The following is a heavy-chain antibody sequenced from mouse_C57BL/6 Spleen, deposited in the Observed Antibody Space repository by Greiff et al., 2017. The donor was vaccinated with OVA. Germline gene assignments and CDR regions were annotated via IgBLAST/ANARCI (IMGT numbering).Heavy chain of an antibody. V-gene: IGHV1-69*01. CDR1: GYTFTSSW. CDR2: IDPSASYP. Sequence: VQLQQPGAELVMPGASVKMSCKASGYTFTSSWMPWVKPRPGQGLEWIGEIDPSASYPNYNPKFTGKFTLNVDKSSCPAYMQLSSLTSEDSAVYYCARVIYYGNYYAMDYWCQGTSVTVSS. D-gene: IGHD2-1*01. CDR3: ARVIYYGNYYAMDY. J-gene: IGHJ4*01.